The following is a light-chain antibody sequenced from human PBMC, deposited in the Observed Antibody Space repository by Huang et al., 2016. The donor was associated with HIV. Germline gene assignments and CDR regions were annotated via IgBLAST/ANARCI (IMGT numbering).Light chain of an antibody. CDR1: QSVFSTSTNKDY. CDR3: QQYYASPQT. V-gene: IGKV4-1*01. Sequence: DIVMAQSPGSLAVSLGERAPLTCRSSQSVFSTSTNKDYLAWFQQKPGQPPKLLLFWSATREVGVPDRVSGSGSGTHVTLTIGNLEADDAAIYYCQQYYASPQTFGQGTRV. CDR2: WSA. J-gene: IGKJ1*01.